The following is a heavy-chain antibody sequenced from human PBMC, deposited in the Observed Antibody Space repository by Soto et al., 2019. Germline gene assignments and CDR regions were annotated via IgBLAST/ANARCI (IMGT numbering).Heavy chain of an antibody. CDR3: AGHLFSCGWYLI. J-gene: IGHJ3*02. V-gene: IGHV4-39*01. CDR1: GGSISSSSYY. D-gene: IGHD6-19*01. CDR2: IYYSGST. Sequence: QLQLQESGPGLVKPSETLSLTCTVSGGSISSSSYYWGWIRQPPGKGLEWIGSIYYSGSTYYKPSLKSRVTISVVTSKNEFSLELSSVTAADTAVYYCAGHLFSCGWYLIWGQGTMVTVSS.